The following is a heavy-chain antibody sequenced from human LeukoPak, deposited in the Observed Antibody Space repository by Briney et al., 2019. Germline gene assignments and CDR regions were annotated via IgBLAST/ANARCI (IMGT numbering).Heavy chain of an antibody. CDR3: TKGSSSGSYRDY. CDR2: MNPNSGNR. Sequence: ASVKVSCKASGYTFTNYDINWVRQVTGQGLEWMGWMNPNSGNRDYAQKFQDRVTMTRDTSINTAYMELSNLRSDDTAVYYCTKGSSSGSYRDYWGQGTLVTVPS. J-gene: IGHJ4*02. D-gene: IGHD3-10*01. V-gene: IGHV1-8*01. CDR1: GYTFTNYD.